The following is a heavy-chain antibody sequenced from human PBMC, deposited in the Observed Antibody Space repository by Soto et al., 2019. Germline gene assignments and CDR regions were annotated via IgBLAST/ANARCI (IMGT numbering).Heavy chain of an antibody. CDR1: AGSINDYY. CDR2: VYSGGSS. J-gene: IGHJ4*02. V-gene: IGHV4-59*01. Sequence: SETLSLTCNVFAGSINDYYWSWIRQPPGMRLEWIVFVYSGGSSNYNPSFKSRVTISLETSKNQFSLRLTSLTAADSAVDYCASTSRPAPGTGLDSGGQGTLVPVSS. CDR3: ASTSRPAPGTGLDS.